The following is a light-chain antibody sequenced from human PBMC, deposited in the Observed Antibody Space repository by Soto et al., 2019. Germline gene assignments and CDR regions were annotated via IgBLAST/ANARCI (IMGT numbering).Light chain of an antibody. CDR2: DAS. CDR3: QQRSNWPRT. CDR1: QSVSSY. V-gene: IGKV3-11*01. J-gene: IGKJ1*01. Sequence: EIVFSQSPSILSSSPGKIATLSCRASQSVSSYLAWYQQKPGQAPRLLIYDASNRATGIPARFSGSGSGTDFTLTISSLEPEDFAVYYCQQRSNWPRTFGQGTKVDIK.